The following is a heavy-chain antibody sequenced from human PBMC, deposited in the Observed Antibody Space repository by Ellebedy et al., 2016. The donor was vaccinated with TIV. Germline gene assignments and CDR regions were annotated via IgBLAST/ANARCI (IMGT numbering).Heavy chain of an antibody. CDR3: ARVYDSIDY. CDR2: IKQDGSEK. D-gene: IGHD3-22*01. V-gene: IGHV3-7*01. Sequence: GESLKISCAASGFTFSSYWMSWVRQAPGKGLEWVANIKQDGSEKYYVDCVKGRFTISRDNAKNSLYLQMNSLRAEDTAVYYCARVYDSIDYWGQGTLVTVSS. CDR1: GFTFSSYW. J-gene: IGHJ4*02.